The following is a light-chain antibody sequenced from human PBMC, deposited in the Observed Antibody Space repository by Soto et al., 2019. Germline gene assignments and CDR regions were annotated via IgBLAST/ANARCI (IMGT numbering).Light chain of an antibody. CDR1: QSVSSSY. Sequence: DIVLTQSPGTLSASAGERATLSCRASQSVSSSYLAWYQQQPGQAPSLLIDGASSRATGIPGRFSGSGSVTDFTLTISSLEPEDFAVYYCQQYGSSRYTFGQGTKLEI. CDR2: GAS. CDR3: QQYGSSRYT. V-gene: IGKV3-20*01. J-gene: IGKJ2*01.